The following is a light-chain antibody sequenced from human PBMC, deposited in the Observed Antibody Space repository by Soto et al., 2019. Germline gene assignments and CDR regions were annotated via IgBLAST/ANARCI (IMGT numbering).Light chain of an antibody. CDR1: SSDVGSYNL. Sequence: QSVLTQPASVSGSPGQSITISSTGTSSDVGSYNLVSWYQQHPGKAPKLMIYEGSKRPSGVSNRFSGSKSGNTASLTISGLQAEDEADYYCCSYAGSSTFGVVFGGGTKLTVL. CDR2: EGS. J-gene: IGLJ2*01. V-gene: IGLV2-23*03. CDR3: CSYAGSSTFGVV.